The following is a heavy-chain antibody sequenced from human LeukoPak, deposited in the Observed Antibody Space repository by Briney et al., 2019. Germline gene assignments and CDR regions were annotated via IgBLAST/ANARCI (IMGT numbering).Heavy chain of an antibody. CDR1: GDSISDSY. D-gene: IGHD3-3*01. CDR3: ARYRPRGRSSSIFAVPSLEGGFDI. V-gene: IGHV4-4*09. CDR2: IYSSRNT. Sequence: SETLSLTCTVSGDSISDSYWSWIRQSPGTGLEGIGYIYSSRNTNYNPSLKSRVSISVDTSKNQFSLQLTSVTAADTAVYYCARYRPRGRSSSIFAVPSLEGGFDIWGQGTKVTVSS. J-gene: IGHJ3*02.